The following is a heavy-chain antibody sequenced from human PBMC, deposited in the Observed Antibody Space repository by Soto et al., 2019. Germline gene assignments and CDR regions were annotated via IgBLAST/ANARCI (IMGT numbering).Heavy chain of an antibody. D-gene: IGHD2-21*02. V-gene: IGHV1-46*03. CDR2: INPSGGHT. CDR3: ARGGHVVVVTAAFDY. J-gene: IGHJ4*02. CDR1: GNTFSNYY. Sequence: QVQLVQSGAEVKKPGASVKVSCKASGNTFSNYYIHWVRQAPGQGLEWMGTINPSGGHTTYAQKXLXSXTLXRDTATSTLYMELTSLRSEDTAVYYCARGGHVVVVTAAFDYWGQGTLVTVSS.